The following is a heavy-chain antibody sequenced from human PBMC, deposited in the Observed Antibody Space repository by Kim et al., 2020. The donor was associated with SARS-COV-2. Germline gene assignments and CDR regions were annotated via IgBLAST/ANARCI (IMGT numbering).Heavy chain of an antibody. CDR3: ARGEDAQAPSSYFQH. CDR2: IYTSGST. Sequence: SETLSLTCTVSGGSISSYYWSWIRQPAGKGLEWIGRIYTSGSTNYNPSLKSRVTMSVDTSKNQFSLKLSSVTAADAAVYYCARGEDAQAPSSYFQHWGQGTLVTVSS. V-gene: IGHV4-4*07. J-gene: IGHJ1*01. D-gene: IGHD2-2*01. CDR1: GGSISSYY.